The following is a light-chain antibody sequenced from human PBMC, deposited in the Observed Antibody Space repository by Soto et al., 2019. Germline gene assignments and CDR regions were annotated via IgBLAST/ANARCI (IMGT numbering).Light chain of an antibody. CDR2: GTS. Sequence: ETVLTQSPGPLSLSPGERAILSCRASTSVSSSYLAWYQQKPGQAPRLLNYGTSSRATGIPDRVSGSGSGTDFTLTISRLEPEDFAVYYCHQYGSSRGTFGQGTKVEIK. CDR3: HQYGSSRGT. J-gene: IGKJ1*01. CDR1: TSVSSSY. V-gene: IGKV3-20*01.